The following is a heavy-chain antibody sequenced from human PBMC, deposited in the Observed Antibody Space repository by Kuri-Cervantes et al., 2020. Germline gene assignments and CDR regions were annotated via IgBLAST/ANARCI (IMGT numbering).Heavy chain of an antibody. J-gene: IGHJ3*02. CDR3: AKALTGATNAFDI. CDR1: GFTFSSFG. V-gene: IGHV3-30*18. D-gene: IGHD1-20*01. Sequence: GGSLRLSCAASGFTFSSFGMHWVRQAPGKGLEWVAVISYDGSNKYYADSVKGRFTISRDHAKNTLYLQMNSLRAEDTAVYYCAKALTGATNAFDIWGQGMMVTVSS. CDR2: ISYDGSNK.